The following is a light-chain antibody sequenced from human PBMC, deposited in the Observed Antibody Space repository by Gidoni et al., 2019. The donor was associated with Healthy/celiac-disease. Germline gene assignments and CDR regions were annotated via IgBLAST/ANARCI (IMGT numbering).Light chain of an antibody. Sequence: AIRMTHSPSSLSASTVDRVTITCRASPGSSSYLAWYQQKPGKAPKLLIYAASTLQSGVPSRFSGSGSGTDFTLTISCLQSEDFATYYCQQYYSYQLTFGGGTKVEIK. J-gene: IGKJ4*01. V-gene: IGKV1-8*01. CDR1: PGSSSY. CDR3: QQYYSYQLT. CDR2: AAS.